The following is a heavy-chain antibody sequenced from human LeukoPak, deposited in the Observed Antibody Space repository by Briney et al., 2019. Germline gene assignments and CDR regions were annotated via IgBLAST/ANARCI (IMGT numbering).Heavy chain of an antibody. Sequence: SETQSLTCAVSGGSISTSNYYWGWVRQPPGKGLEWIGNIFYSGSTYYSPSLKSRVTISLDTSKNQFSLNLTSVTAADTAVYYCARFTPQGYGWGGYNRFDPWGQGTLVTVSS. J-gene: IGHJ5*02. D-gene: IGHD3-16*01. CDR3: ARFTPQGYGWGGYNRFDP. CDR1: GGSISTSNYY. V-gene: IGHV4-39*07. CDR2: IFYSGST.